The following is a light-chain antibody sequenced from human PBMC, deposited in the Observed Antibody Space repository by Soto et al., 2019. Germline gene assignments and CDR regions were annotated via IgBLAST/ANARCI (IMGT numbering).Light chain of an antibody. CDR3: ASFTNTYSYV. CDR2: NVN. CDR1: SGDVVAYDF. J-gene: IGLJ1*01. V-gene: IGLV2-14*01. Sequence: QSALTQPASVSGSPGQSITVSCTGTSGDVVAYDFVSWYQQHPGKAPRLMIYNVNNRPAGASNRFSGSKSGSTASLTISTLQAEDEADYYCASFTNTYSYVFGAGTKVTVL.